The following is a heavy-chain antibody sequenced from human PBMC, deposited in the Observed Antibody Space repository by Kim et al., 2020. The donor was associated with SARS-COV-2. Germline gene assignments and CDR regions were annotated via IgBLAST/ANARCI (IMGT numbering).Heavy chain of an antibody. V-gene: IGHV4-39*07. J-gene: IGHJ5*02. CDR1: GGSISSSSYY. Sequence: SETLSLTCTVSGGSISSSSYYWGWIRQPPGKGLEWIGSIYYSGSTYYNPSLKSRVTISVDTSKNQFSLKLSSVTAADTAVYYCARGRHFDWLPLNWFDPWGQGTLVTVSS. D-gene: IGHD3-9*01. CDR2: IYYSGST. CDR3: ARGRHFDWLPLNWFDP.